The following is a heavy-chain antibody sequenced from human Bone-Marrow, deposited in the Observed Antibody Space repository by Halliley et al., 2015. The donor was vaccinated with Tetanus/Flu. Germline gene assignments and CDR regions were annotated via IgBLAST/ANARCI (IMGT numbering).Heavy chain of an antibody. CDR3: ARVITGTHFDA. CDR2: VHPSGNT. D-gene: IGHD1-1*01. J-gene: IGHJ5*02. V-gene: IGHV4-31*02. CDR1: GDSISDGGLY. Sequence: LRLSCTVSGDSISDGGLYWAWIRQHPGKGLEWIGYVHPSGNTYYNPSLKSRLSMSLDTSQNQFSLKVHSVTPADTAMYYCARVITGTHFDAWGQGLLVTVSS.